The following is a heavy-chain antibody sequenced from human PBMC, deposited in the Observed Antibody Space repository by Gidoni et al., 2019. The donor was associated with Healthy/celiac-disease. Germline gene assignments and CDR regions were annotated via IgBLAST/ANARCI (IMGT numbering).Heavy chain of an antibody. V-gene: IGHV4-34*01. CDR1: GGSFSGYY. D-gene: IGHD6-19*01. CDR2: INHSGST. J-gene: IGHJ5*02. CDR3: ARGPGEQWPTYNWFDP. Sequence: QVQLQQWGAGLLKPSETLSLTCAVYGGSFSGYYWSWIRQPQGKGLEWIGEINHSGSTNYNPSLKRRVTISVDTSKNQFSLKLSSVTAADTAVYYCARGPGEQWPTYNWFDPWGQGTLVTVSS.